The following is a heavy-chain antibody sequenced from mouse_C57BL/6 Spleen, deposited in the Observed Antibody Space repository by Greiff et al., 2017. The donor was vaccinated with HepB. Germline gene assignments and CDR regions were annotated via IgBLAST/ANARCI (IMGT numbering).Heavy chain of an antibody. CDR1: GFTFSDYG. J-gene: IGHJ4*01. CDR3: ARPFHPYYYAMDY. V-gene: IGHV5-17*01. Sequence: DVHLVESGGGLVKPGGSLKLSCAASGFTFSDYGMHWVRQAPEKGLEWVAYISSGSSTIYYADTVKGRFTISRDNAKNTLFLQMTSLRSEDTAMYYCARPFHPYYYAMDYWGQGTSVTVSS. CDR2: ISSGSSTI.